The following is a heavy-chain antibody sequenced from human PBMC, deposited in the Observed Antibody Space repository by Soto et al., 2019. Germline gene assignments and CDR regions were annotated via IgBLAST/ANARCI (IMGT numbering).Heavy chain of an antibody. Sequence: SETLSLTCTVSGGSISSSSYYWGWIRQPPGKGLEWIGSIYYSGSTYYNPSLKSRVTISVDTSKNQFSLKLSSVTATDTAVYYCARRGFMGATTIDYWGQGTLVTVSS. CDR1: GGSISSSSYY. V-gene: IGHV4-39*01. J-gene: IGHJ4*02. CDR2: IYYSGST. D-gene: IGHD1-26*01. CDR3: ARRGFMGATTIDY.